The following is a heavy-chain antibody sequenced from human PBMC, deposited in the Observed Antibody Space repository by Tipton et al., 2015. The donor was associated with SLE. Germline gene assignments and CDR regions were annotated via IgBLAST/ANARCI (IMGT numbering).Heavy chain of an antibody. CDR2: IYYSGST. Sequence: LRLSCTVSGGSISSYYWSWIRQPPGKGLEWIGYIYYSGSTNYNPSLKSRVTISVDTSKNQFSLKLSSVTAADTAVYYCVSGARGWFDYWGQGTLVTVSS. V-gene: IGHV4-59*12. J-gene: IGHJ4*02. D-gene: IGHD6-25*01. CDR1: GGSISSYY. CDR3: VSGARGWFDY.